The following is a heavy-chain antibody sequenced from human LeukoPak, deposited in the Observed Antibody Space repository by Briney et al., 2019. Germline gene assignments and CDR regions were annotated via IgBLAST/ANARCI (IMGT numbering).Heavy chain of an antibody. Sequence: GGSLRLSCQASGFIFTDYAMSWVRQAPGKGLEWVSSINNGAGATFFADSVKGRFTISRDDSRGMVYLQMNSLTAEDTAVYYCARSGLATCHYWGQGTLVTVYS. J-gene: IGHJ4*02. D-gene: IGHD3-10*01. CDR3: ARSGLATCHY. CDR1: GFIFTDYA. V-gene: IGHV3-23*01. CDR2: INNGAGAT.